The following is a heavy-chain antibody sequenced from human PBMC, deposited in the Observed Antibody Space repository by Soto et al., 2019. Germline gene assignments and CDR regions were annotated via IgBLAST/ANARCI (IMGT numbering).Heavy chain of an antibody. V-gene: IGHV3-23*01. D-gene: IGHD3-10*01. J-gene: IGHJ4*02. CDR1: GFTFTHYA. CDR3: AKEEAVRVASFDS. Sequence: VPLLESGGGLVQPGGSLRLSCTASGFTFTHYAMSWVRRAPGKGLEWVSAISASDYSTYYADSVKGRFTISRDNAKNTLYLQMNSLRAEDTAVYYCAKEEAVRVASFDSWGQGTLVTVSS. CDR2: ISASDYST.